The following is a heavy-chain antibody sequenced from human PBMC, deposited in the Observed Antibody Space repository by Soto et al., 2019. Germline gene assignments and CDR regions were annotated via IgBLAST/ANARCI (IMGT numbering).Heavy chain of an antibody. CDR3: AREGDFWSGYRNNWFDP. V-gene: IGHV4-4*07. Sequence: PSETLSLTCTVSGGSIRSYYWSWIRQPAGKGLEWIGRIYTSGSTNYNPSLKSRVTMSVDTSKNQFSLKLSSVTAADTAVYYCAREGDFWSGYRNNWFDPWGQGTLVTVSS. J-gene: IGHJ5*02. D-gene: IGHD3-3*01. CDR2: IYTSGST. CDR1: GGSIRSYY.